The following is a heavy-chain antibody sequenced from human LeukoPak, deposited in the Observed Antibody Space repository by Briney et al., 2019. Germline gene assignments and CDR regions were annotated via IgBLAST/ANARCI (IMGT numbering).Heavy chain of an antibody. CDR1: GFTFSSYA. J-gene: IGHJ4*02. CDR2: ISGSGGST. Sequence: GGSLRLSCAASGFTFSSYAMSWVRQAPGKGLEWVSAISGSGGSTYYADSVKGRFTISRDNSKNTRYLQMNSLRAEDTAVYYCGKDDPGEKNQDIVVVPAAYYFDYWGQGTLVTVSS. D-gene: IGHD2-2*01. CDR3: GKDDPGEKNQDIVVVPAAYYFDY. V-gene: IGHV3-23*01.